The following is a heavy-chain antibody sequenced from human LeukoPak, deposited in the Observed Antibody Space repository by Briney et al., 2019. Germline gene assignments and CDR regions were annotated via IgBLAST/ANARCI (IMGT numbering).Heavy chain of an antibody. CDR3: ARDPPLRGVLFDY. Sequence: PGRSLRLSCAASGFTFSSYGMHWVRQAPGKGLEWVAVISYDGSNKYYADSVKGRFTISRDNSKNTLYLQMNSLRAEDTAVYYCARDPPLRGVLFDYWGQGTLVTVSS. CDR1: GFTFSSYG. J-gene: IGHJ4*02. D-gene: IGHD3-10*01. V-gene: IGHV3-30*03. CDR2: ISYDGSNK.